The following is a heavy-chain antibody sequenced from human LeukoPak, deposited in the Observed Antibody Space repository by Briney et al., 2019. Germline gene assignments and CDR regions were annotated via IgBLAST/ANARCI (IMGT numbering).Heavy chain of an antibody. V-gene: IGHV3-20*04. J-gene: IGHJ4*02. CDR2: INWSGTTS. D-gene: IGHD4-17*01. CDR1: GFTFDDYG. CDR3: ARLDYGDYVPYFDY. Sequence: PGGSLRLSCVASGFTFDDYGMNWVRQAPGKGLEWVSGINWSGTTSASADSVRGRFTISRDNAKNSLYLQMNSLRAEDTAVYYCARLDYGDYVPYFDYWGQGTLVTVSS.